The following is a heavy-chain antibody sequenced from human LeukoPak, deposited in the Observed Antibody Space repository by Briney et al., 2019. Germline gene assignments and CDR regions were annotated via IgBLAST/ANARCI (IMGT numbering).Heavy chain of an antibody. D-gene: IGHD3-3*01. CDR2: INPNSGGT. V-gene: IGHV1-2*02. Sequence: VASVKVSCKASGYTFTGYYMHWVRQAPGQGLELMGWINPNSGGTNYAQKLQCSVTMTRDTSISTAYMELSRLRSDDTAVYYCARVPVDYDFWSGSRPYYFDYWGQGTLVTVSS. CDR3: ARVPVDYDFWSGSRPYYFDY. J-gene: IGHJ4*02. CDR1: GYTFTGYY.